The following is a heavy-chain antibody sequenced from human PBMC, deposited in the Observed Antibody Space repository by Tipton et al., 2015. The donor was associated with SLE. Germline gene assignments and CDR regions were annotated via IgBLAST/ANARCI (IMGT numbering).Heavy chain of an antibody. CDR1: GGSISSSSYY. CDR3: ASSSRRADH. CDR2: IYHTGST. D-gene: IGHD3-10*01. V-gene: IGHV4-61*05. J-gene: IGHJ4*02. Sequence: TLSLTCTVSGGSISSSSYYWGWIRQPPGKGLEWIGYIYHTGSTNYNPSLKSRITISLDTSKNQFSLKLSSVTAADTAVYYCASSSRRADHWGQGTLVTVSS.